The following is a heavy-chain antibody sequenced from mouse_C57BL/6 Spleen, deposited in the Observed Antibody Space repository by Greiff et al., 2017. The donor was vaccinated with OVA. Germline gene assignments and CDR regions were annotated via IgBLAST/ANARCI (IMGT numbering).Heavy chain of an antibody. J-gene: IGHJ4*01. CDR2: IWSGGST. Sequence: QVQLQQSGPGLVQPSQSLSITCTVSGFSLTSYGVHWVRQSPGKGLEWLGVIWSGGSTDYNAAFISRLSISKDNSKSQVFFKMNSLQADDTAIYYCARKGEGYYGRSPYAMDYWGQGTSVTVSS. V-gene: IGHV2-2*01. D-gene: IGHD1-1*01. CDR1: GFSLTSYG. CDR3: ARKGEGYYGRSPYAMDY.